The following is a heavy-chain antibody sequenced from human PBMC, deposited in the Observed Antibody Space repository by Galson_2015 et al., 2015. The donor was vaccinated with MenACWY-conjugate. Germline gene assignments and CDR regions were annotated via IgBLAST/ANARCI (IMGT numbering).Heavy chain of an antibody. CDR2: ISGSGGDI. CDR3: AKGANYYDSSGKRYDAFDS. V-gene: IGHV3-23*01. J-gene: IGHJ3*02. Sequence: SLRLSCAASGFTFSKCVMSWVRQAPGKGLEWVSGISGSGGDIDYADSVKGRFTISRDNSKNTVYLQMNSLRAEDTAVYHCAKGANYYDSSGKRYDAFDSWGQGTMVTVSS. CDR1: GFTFSKCV. D-gene: IGHD3-22*01.